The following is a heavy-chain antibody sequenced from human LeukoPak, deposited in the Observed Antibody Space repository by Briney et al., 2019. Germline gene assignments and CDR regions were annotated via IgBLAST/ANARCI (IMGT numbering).Heavy chain of an antibody. D-gene: IGHD3-22*01. V-gene: IGHV4-4*07. Sequence: ETLSLTCTVSGGSLSNYWSWIRQSAGKGLEWIGRIYTSGSTNYNPSLKSRVTMSVDTSKNQFSLKLSSVTAADTTVYYCASSHFDSSGYYAGGDGYYFDYWGQGTLVTVSS. J-gene: IGHJ4*02. CDR3: ASSHFDSSGYYAGGDGYYFDY. CDR1: GGSLSNY. CDR2: IYTSGST.